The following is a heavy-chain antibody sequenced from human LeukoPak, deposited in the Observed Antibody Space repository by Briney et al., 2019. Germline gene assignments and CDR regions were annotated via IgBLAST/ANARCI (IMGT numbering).Heavy chain of an antibody. J-gene: IGHJ3*02. V-gene: IGHV4-59*01. CDR3: ARERYCSGDTCFVDAFDI. Sequence: SETLSLTCTVSGGSISSYYWSWIRQPPGKGLEWIGYIFYSGSTNYNPSLKSRVTISVDTSKNQFSLKLSSETAADTAVYYCARERYCSGDTCFVDAFDIWGQGTMVTVSS. CDR1: GGSISSYY. CDR2: IFYSGST. D-gene: IGHD2-15*01.